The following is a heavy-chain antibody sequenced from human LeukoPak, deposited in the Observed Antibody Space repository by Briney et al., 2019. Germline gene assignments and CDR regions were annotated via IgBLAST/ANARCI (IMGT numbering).Heavy chain of an antibody. CDR3: AREQDTVVTWGDNWFDP. CDR2: IYYSGST. J-gene: IGHJ5*02. Sequence: SETLSLTCTVSGGSICSSSYYWGWIRQPPGKGLEWIGSIYYSGSTYYNPSLKSRVTISVDTSKNQFSLKLSSVTAADTAVYYCAREQDTVVTWGDNWFDPWGQGTLVTVSS. V-gene: IGHV4-39*07. D-gene: IGHD4-23*01. CDR1: GGSICSSSYY.